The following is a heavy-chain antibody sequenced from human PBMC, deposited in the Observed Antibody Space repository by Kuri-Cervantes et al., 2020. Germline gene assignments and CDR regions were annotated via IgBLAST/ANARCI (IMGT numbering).Heavy chain of an antibody. CDR1: GYTLTELS. CDR3: ARFMITFGGVIVSRYGMDV. D-gene: IGHD3-16*02. J-gene: IGHJ6*02. Sequence: ASVKVSCKVSGYTLTELSMHWVRQAPGKGLEWMGGFDPEDGETIYAQKFQGRVTMTEDTSTDTAYMELSSLRSEGTAVYYCARFMITFGGVIVSRYGMDVWGQGTTVTVSS. CDR2: FDPEDGET. V-gene: IGHV1-24*01.